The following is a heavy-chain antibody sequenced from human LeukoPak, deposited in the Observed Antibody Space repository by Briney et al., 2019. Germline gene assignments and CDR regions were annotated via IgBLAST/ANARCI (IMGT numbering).Heavy chain of an antibody. CDR2: ISGSGGST. D-gene: IGHD4-23*01. J-gene: IGHJ4*02. Sequence: GGSLRLSCAASGFTFSSYAMSWVRQAPGKGLGWVSAISGSGGSTYYADSVKGRFTISRDNSKNTLYLQMNSLRAEDTAVYYCAKGLATVGSSRYYFDYWGQGTLVTVSS. V-gene: IGHV3-23*01. CDR3: AKGLATVGSSRYYFDY. CDR1: GFTFSSYA.